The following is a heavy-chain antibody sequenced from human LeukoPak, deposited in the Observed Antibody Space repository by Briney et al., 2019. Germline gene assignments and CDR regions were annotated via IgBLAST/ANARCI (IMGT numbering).Heavy chain of an antibody. CDR1: GFTFSDYY. V-gene: IGHV3-11*01. CDR2: ISSSGSTI. D-gene: IGHD6-13*01. J-gene: IGHJ4*02. Sequence: GGSLRLSCAASGFTFSDYYMSWIRQAPGKGLEWVSYISSSGSTIYYADSVKGRFTISRDNAKNSLYLQMNSLRAEDTAVYYCARVIQSIAAAGSLDYWGQGTLVTVSS. CDR3: ARVIQSIAAAGSLDY.